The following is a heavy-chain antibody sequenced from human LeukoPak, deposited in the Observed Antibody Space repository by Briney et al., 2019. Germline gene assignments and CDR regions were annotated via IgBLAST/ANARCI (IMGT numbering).Heavy chain of an antibody. D-gene: IGHD7-27*01. V-gene: IGHV3-30-3*01. CDR1: GFTFSSYA. Sequence: GGSLRLSCAASGFTFSSYAMHWVRQAPGKGLEWVAVISYDGSNKYYADSVKGRFSISRDNSKNTLYLQMNSLRAEDMAVYYCARDNWGPFDYWGQGTLVTVSS. CDR3: ARDNWGPFDY. CDR2: ISYDGSNK. J-gene: IGHJ4*02.